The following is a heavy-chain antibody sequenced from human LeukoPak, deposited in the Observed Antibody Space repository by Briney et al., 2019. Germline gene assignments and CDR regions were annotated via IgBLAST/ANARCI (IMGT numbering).Heavy chain of an antibody. CDR3: ARPTGHNYDYAY. J-gene: IGHJ4*02. D-gene: IGHD5-12*01. CDR2: INPNSGGT. CDR1: GYSFTDYY. V-gene: IGHV1-2*02. Sequence: ASVKVSCKASGYSFTDYYMHWVRQAPGQGLEWMGWINPNSGGTNYAQKFQGRVTMIRDTSISTAYMELSRLRSDDTAVYYCARPTGHNYDYAYWGQGTLVTVSS.